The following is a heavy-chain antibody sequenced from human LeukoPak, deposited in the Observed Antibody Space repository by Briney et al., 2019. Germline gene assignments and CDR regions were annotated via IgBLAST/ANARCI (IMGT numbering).Heavy chain of an antibody. CDR1: GYTFTSYD. J-gene: IGHJ4*02. Sequence: ASVKVSCKASGYTFTSYDINWVRQATGQGLEWMGWMNPNSGNTGYAQKFQGRVTMTRNTSISTAYMELSSLRSEDTAVYYCASSSGYNFDFDYWGRGTLVTVSS. CDR2: MNPNSGNT. D-gene: IGHD5-12*01. V-gene: IGHV1-8*01. CDR3: ASSSGYNFDFDY.